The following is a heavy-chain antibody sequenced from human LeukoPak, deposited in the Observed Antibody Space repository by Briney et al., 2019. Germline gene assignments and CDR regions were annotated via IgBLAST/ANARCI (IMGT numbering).Heavy chain of an antibody. CDR2: IYYSGST. CDR3: ARAVWFGELPSIPNWFDP. J-gene: IGHJ5*02. Sequence: SETLSLTCTVSGVSISSGGYYWSWIRQHPGKGLEWIGYIYYSGSTYYNPSLKSRVTISVDTSKNQFSLKLSSVTAADTAVYYCARAVWFGELPSIPNWFDPWGQGTLVTVSS. CDR1: GVSISSGGYY. V-gene: IGHV4-31*03. D-gene: IGHD3-10*01.